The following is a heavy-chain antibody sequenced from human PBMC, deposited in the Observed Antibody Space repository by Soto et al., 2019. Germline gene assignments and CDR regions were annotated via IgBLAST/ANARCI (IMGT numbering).Heavy chain of an antibody. CDR1: GGTFSSYA. D-gene: IGHD4-17*01. J-gene: IGHJ6*02. Sequence: QVQLVQSGAEVKKPGSSVKVSCKASGGTFSSYAISWVQQAPGQGLEWMGGIIPIFGTANYAQKFQGRVTITADESTSTAYMELSSLRSEDTAVYYCARDKVDTVTTGDYYYYGMDVWGQGTTVTVSS. CDR3: ARDKVDTVTTGDYYYYGMDV. CDR2: IIPIFGTA. V-gene: IGHV1-69*01.